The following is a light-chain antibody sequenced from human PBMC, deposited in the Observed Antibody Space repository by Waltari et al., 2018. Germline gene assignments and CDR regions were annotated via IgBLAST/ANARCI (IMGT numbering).Light chain of an antibody. CDR2: WAS. J-gene: IGKJ4*01. V-gene: IGKV4-1*01. Sequence: DIVITQSPYSVAVSLGARATIHCRSSQNILSSSDNKNYLVWYQQKPGQPPKLLISWASTRESGVPDRFSGSGSGTDFTLTISSLQAEDVAVYYCQQCYHLPSFGGGTRVEIK. CDR1: QNILSSSDNKNY. CDR3: QQCYHLPS.